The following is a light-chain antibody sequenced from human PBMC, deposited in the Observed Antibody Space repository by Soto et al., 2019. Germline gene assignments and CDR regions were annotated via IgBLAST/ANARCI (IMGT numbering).Light chain of an antibody. Sequence: EIVLTQSPATLSLSPGERATLSCRASQSISSYLAWYQQKPGRAPRLLISDASNRATGIPARFSGSGSGTDFTLTISSLEPEDFAVYYCQQRSSWPRTFGPGTRWIS. J-gene: IGKJ1*01. V-gene: IGKV3-11*01. CDR1: QSISSY. CDR3: QQRSSWPRT. CDR2: DAS.